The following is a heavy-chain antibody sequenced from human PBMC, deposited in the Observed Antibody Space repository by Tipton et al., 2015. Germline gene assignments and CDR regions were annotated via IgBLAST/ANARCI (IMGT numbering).Heavy chain of an antibody. CDR1: GGSISTYY. D-gene: IGHD5-24*01. CDR3: ARAGMAHFDY. CDR2: IDGSGST. J-gene: IGHJ4*02. V-gene: IGHV4-59*01. Sequence: LRLSCSVSGGSISTYYWSWIRQPPGKGLEWIGYIDGSGSTSYNPALKSRLTMSVDTSKKEFSLILSSVTAADTAVYYCARAGMAHFDYWGQGTLVTVSS.